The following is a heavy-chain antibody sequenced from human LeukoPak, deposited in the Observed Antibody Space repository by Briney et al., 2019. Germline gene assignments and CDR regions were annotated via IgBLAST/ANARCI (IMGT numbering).Heavy chain of an antibody. CDR3: ARQIAAAGTPYDY. V-gene: IGHV4-59*01. CDR1: GGSISSYY. J-gene: IGHJ4*02. Sequence: SETLSLTCTVSGGSISSYYWSWIRQPPGRGLEWIGYIYYSGSTNYNPSLKSRVTISVDTSKNQFSLKLSSVTAADTAVYYCARQIAAAGTPYDYWGQGTLVTVSS. CDR2: IYYSGST. D-gene: IGHD6-13*01.